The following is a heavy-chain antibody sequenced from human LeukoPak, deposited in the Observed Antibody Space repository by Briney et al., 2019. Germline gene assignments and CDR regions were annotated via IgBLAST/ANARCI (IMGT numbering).Heavy chain of an antibody. V-gene: IGHV3-23*01. CDR3: AKDKGWGYSTYDFYGMDV. CDR1: GFTFSSYA. Sequence: GGSLRLSCAASGFTFSSYAMSWVRQAPGRGLEWVSAISGSGGNTYYADSVKGRFTISRDNSKNTLYLQMNSLRAEDTAVYYCAKDKGWGYSTYDFYGMDVWGQGTTVTVSS. J-gene: IGHJ6*02. CDR2: ISGSGGNT. D-gene: IGHD1-26*01.